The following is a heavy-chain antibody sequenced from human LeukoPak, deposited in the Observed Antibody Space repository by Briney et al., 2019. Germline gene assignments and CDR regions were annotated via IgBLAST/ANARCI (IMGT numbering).Heavy chain of an antibody. CDR3: ARDSVSSGWYFDY. D-gene: IGHD6-19*01. CDR2: LSYDASFQ. J-gene: IGHJ4*02. V-gene: IGHV3-30*04. Sequence: GGSLRLSCETSGFNFSRYPMHWVRQAPGKGLEWVALLSYDASFQYYEDSVKGRFTISRDVSKNTLYLQMNSLRPEDTAVYYCARDSVSSGWYFDYWGQGTLVTVSS. CDR1: GFNFSRYP.